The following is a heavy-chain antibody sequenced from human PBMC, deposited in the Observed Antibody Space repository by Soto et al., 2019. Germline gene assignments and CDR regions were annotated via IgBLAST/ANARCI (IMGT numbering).Heavy chain of an antibody. V-gene: IGHV4-59*05. Sequence: SETLSLTCTVSGGSIGGYYGSWIRQSPGKGLEWIGNIHYSGTTYYSPSLKSRVTISVDTSKNQFSMKLSSVTAADTAVFYCARSYASGSYYILFDYWGQGTPVTVSS. CDR1: GGSIGGYY. D-gene: IGHD3-10*01. J-gene: IGHJ4*02. CDR3: ARSYASGSYYILFDY. CDR2: IHYSGTT.